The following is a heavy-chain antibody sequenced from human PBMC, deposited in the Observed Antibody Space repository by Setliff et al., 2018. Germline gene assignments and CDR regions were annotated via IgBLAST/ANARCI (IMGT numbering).Heavy chain of an antibody. Sequence: GSLRLSCAVSGFSVGGNYMNWVRQAPGKGLEWVSMITTGGSTYYADSVKGRFTISRDNSKKTLYLQMNSLRAEDTAVYYCARGGVFASAYLDLWGRGTLVTVSS. J-gene: IGHJ2*01. CDR1: GFSVGGNY. CDR2: ITTGGST. CDR3: ARGGVFASAYLDL. V-gene: IGHV3-53*01. D-gene: IGHD3-16*01.